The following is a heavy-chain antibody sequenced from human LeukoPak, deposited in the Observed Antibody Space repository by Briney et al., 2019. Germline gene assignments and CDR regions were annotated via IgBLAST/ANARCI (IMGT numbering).Heavy chain of an antibody. Sequence: PGGSLRLSCAASGFTFSSYAMSWVRQAPGKGLEWVSAISGSGGSTYYADSVKGRFTISRDNSKNTLYLQMNSLRAEDTAVYYCAKAPGGDSSWYKDAFDIWGQGTMVTVSS. J-gene: IGHJ3*02. D-gene: IGHD6-13*01. CDR3: AKAPGGDSSWYKDAFDI. CDR1: GFTFSSYA. CDR2: ISGSGGST. V-gene: IGHV3-23*01.